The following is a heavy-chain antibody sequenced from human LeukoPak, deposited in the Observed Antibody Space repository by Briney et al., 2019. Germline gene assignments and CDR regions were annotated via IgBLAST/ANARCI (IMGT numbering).Heavy chain of an antibody. CDR2: IRNDGSKD. J-gene: IGHJ5*02. Sequence: GGSLRLSCAASGFTFRDFGMHWVRQAPGKGLEWVAFIRNDGSKDYYPDSVKGRFTISRDNSRITLYLQMHSLRIEDTAVYYCVKGGSSSHNWFDPWGQGILVTVSS. CDR3: VKGGSSSHNWFDP. CDR1: GFTFRDFG. D-gene: IGHD6-13*01. V-gene: IGHV3-30*02.